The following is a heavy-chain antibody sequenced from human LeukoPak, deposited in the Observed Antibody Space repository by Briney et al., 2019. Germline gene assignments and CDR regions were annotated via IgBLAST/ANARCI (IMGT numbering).Heavy chain of an antibody. V-gene: IGHV3-74*01. Sequence: GGSLRLSCAASGFTFSSYWMHWVRQAPGKGLVWVSRINSDGTSTSYADSVKGRFTISRDNAKNSLYLQMNSLRAEDTAVYYCARDQGGSYAKAPDAFDIWGQGTMVTVSS. CDR3: ARDQGGSYAKAPDAFDI. D-gene: IGHD1-26*01. J-gene: IGHJ3*02. CDR2: INSDGTST. CDR1: GFTFSSYW.